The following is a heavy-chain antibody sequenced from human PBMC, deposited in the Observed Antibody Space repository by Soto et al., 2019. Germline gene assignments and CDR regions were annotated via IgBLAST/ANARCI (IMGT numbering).Heavy chain of an antibody. V-gene: IGHV1-2*04. CDR3: ARSTAVAGTYYYYGMDV. D-gene: IGHD6-19*01. CDR2: INPNSGGT. CDR1: GYTFTGYY. Sequence: ASVKVSCKAAGYTFTGYYMHWVRQAPGQGLEWMGWINPNSGGTNYAQKFQGWVTTTRDTSISTAYMELSRLRSDDTAVYYCARSTAVAGTYYYYGMDVWGQGTTVTVSS. J-gene: IGHJ6*02.